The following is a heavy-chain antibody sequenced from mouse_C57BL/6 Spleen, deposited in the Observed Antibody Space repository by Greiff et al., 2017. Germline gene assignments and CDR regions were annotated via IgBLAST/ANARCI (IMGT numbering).Heavy chain of an antibody. CDR3: ARDGSSSWFAY. J-gene: IGHJ3*01. Sequence: VQLKESGGGLVKPGGSLKLSCAASGFTFSDYGMHWVRQAPEKGLEWVAYISSGSSTIYYADTVKGRFTISRDNAKNTLFLQMTSLRSEDTAMCYWARDGSSSWFAYWGQGTLVTVSA. CDR1: GFTFSDYG. CDR2: ISSGSSTI. D-gene: IGHD1-1*01. V-gene: IGHV5-17*01.